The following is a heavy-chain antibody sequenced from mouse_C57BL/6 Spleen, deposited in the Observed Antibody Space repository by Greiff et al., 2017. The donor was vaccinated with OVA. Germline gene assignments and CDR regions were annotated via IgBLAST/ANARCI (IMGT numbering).Heavy chain of an antibody. CDR1: GYTFTDYY. J-gene: IGHJ4*01. Sequence: EVQLQQSGPELVKPGASVKISCKASGYTFTDYYMNWVKQSHGKSLEWIGDINPNNGGTSYNQKFKGKATLTVDKSSSTAYMELRSLTSEDSAVYYCARWDDSYAMDYWGQGTSVTVSS. CDR2: INPNNGGT. CDR3: ARWDDSYAMDY. D-gene: IGHD4-1*01. V-gene: IGHV1-26*01.